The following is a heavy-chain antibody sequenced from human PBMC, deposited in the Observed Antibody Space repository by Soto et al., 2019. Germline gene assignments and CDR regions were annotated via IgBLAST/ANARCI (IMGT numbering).Heavy chain of an antibody. Sequence: QLQLQESGPGLVKPSETLSLTCTVSGGSISSSTYYWGWVRPPPGKGLEWIASIYDGGSSHYHPPLKSRVTISVDTSKNQFSLKLSSMTAADTAVYYCARHSSGSRNPGFDYWGQGTLVTVSS. V-gene: IGHV4-39*01. D-gene: IGHD1-26*01. CDR3: ARHSSGSRNPGFDY. CDR2: IYDGGSS. CDR1: GGSISSSTYY. J-gene: IGHJ4*02.